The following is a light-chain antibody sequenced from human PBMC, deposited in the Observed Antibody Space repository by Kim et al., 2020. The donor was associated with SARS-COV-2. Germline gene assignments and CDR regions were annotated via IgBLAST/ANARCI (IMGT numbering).Light chain of an antibody. CDR1: QGISED. J-gene: IGKJ4*01. CDR3: QQYNSYPLT. CDR2: AAS. Sequence: ASVGDRVTSTCRASQGISEDLAWYQQKPGKAPKSLIYAASNLQSGVSSKFSGSGSGRDFILTISSLQPEDSATYYCQQYNSYPLTFGGGTKVDIK. V-gene: IGKV1-16*02.